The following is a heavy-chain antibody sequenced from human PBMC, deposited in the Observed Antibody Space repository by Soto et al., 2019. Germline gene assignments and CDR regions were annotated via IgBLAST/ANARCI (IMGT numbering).Heavy chain of an antibody. Sequence: HPGGSLRLSCAASGFTFSSYGMHWVRQAPGKGLEWVAVISYDGSNKYYADSVKGRFTISRDNSKNTLYLQMNSLRAEDTAVYYCAKLLQWELPFDYWGQGTLVTVSS. D-gene: IGHD1-26*01. CDR1: GFTFSSYG. J-gene: IGHJ4*02. CDR3: AKLLQWELPFDY. V-gene: IGHV3-30*18. CDR2: ISYDGSNK.